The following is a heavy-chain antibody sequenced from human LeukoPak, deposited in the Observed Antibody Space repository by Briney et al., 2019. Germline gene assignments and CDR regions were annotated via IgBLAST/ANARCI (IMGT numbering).Heavy chain of an antibody. Sequence: PGGSHTLPCAASGLTVMTNHMTWVRQAPGKGLEWVSVLYSDGNTKYEYSVQGRFTISRDNYKNTLYLEMNSLSPDDTAVYYCARGVEPLADNTLVYWRRETLVTVSS. D-gene: IGHD1-14*01. J-gene: IGHJ4*02. CDR2: LYSDGNT. CDR1: GLTVMTNH. V-gene: IGHV3-53*01. CDR3: ARGVEPLADNTLVY.